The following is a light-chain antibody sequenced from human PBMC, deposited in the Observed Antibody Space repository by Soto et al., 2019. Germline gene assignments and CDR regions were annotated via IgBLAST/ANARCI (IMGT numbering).Light chain of an antibody. J-gene: IGKJ4*01. CDR3: QQTFSTLLS. CDR1: QRISSY. Sequence: DIQLTQSPSSLSASIGDRVTITCRASQRISSYLNWLQQKPGKAPKVLIYAASSLQSGVPSRFSGSGSGTEFTLTISSLQPEDFATYYCQQTFSTLLSFGGGTKVDIK. V-gene: IGKV1-39*01. CDR2: AAS.